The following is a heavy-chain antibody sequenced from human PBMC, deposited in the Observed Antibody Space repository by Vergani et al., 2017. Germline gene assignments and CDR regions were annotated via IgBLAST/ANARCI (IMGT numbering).Heavy chain of an antibody. V-gene: IGHV5-51*03. CDR3: ARGSGSSSPDYFDY. J-gene: IGHJ4*02. Sequence: EVQLVQSGAEVKKPGESLKISCKGSGYSFTYYWIGWVRQMPGKGLEWMGIIYPGDSDIRYSPSFQGQGTLSADRSLSTAYLQWSSLKASDTAMYFCARGSGSSSPDYFDYWGQGTLVTVSS. D-gene: IGHD1-26*01. CDR2: IYPGDSDI. CDR1: GYSFTYYW.